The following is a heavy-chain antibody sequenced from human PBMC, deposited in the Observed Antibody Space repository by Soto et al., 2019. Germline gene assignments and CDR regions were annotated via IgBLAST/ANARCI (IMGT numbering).Heavy chain of an antibody. V-gene: IGHV2-5*02. Sequence: QITLNESGPTQVKPRQTLTLTCTSPGFSLTTSGVVVGWTRQSPGKAPEGLALIFWDDDKRYSPSLKSRLTITKDTSKNQVVLTMADLDPADTATYYCAHRVLRTVFGLVTTTAIYFDFWGQGTPVAVSS. CDR1: GFSLTTSGVV. D-gene: IGHD3-3*01. CDR3: AHRVLRTVFGLVTTTAIYFDF. J-gene: IGHJ4*02. CDR2: IFWDDDK.